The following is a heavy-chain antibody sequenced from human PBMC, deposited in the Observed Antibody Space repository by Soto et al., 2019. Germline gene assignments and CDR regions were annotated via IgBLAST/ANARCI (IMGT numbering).Heavy chain of an antibody. D-gene: IGHD3-22*01. CDR2: ISSSSSTI. V-gene: IGHV3-48*01. J-gene: IGHJ4*02. CDR1: GFTFSTYS. CDR3: ARVEYDSSGYDDY. Sequence: PGGSLRLSCAASGFTFSTYSMDWVRQAPGKGLEWVSYISSSSSTIFYTDSVKGRFTVSRDNAKNSLYLQMNSLRAEDTAVYYCARVEYDSSGYDDYWGQGTLVTVSS.